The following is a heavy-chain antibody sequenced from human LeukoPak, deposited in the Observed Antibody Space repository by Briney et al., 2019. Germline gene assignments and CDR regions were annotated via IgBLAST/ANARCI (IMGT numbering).Heavy chain of an antibody. V-gene: IGHV1-2*02. CDR2: IHPNSGGT. D-gene: IGHD4-17*01. Sequence: GASVKVSCKSSVYTFTEYHMHWVRQAPGQGLEWMGWIHPNSGGTNYAQKFQGRVTMTRDTSISTAYMELSTLRSDDSAVYYCARYGQNWYFDLWGRGTLVTVSS. CDR3: ARYGQNWYFDL. J-gene: IGHJ2*01. CDR1: VYTFTEYH.